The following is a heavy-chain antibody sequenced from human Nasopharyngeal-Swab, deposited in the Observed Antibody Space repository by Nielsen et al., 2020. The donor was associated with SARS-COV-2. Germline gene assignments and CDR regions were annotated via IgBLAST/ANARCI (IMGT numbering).Heavy chain of an antibody. D-gene: IGHD6-19*01. J-gene: IGHJ6*02. CDR2: IYYSGST. V-gene: IGHV4-30-4*01. CDR3: ARDSGVAGTNYYYYGMDV. Sequence: WIRQPPGKGLEWIGYIYYSGSTYYNPSLKSRVTISVDTSKNQFSLKLSSVTAADTAVYYCARDSGVAGTNYYYYGMDVWGQGTTVTVSS.